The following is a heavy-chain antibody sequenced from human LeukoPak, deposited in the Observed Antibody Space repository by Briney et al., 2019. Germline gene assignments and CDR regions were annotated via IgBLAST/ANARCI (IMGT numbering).Heavy chain of an antibody. CDR1: GFTFDDYG. J-gene: IGHJ4*02. Sequence: GGSLRLSCAASGFTFDDYGMSWVRQVPGKGLEWVSGINWNGGSTGYADSVKGRFTISRDNAKNSLYLQMDSLRVEGTALYYCARGIRFLEWLSGFDYWGQGTLVTVSS. CDR3: ARGIRFLEWLSGFDY. CDR2: INWNGGST. D-gene: IGHD3-3*01. V-gene: IGHV3-20*04.